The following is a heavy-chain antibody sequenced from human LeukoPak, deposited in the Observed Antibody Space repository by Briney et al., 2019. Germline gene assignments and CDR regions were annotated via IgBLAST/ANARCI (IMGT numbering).Heavy chain of an antibody. D-gene: IGHD2-21*02. CDR3: ARARRYCDGDCSSGVYWYFDL. CDR2: IFTSGST. Sequence: SETLSLTRSVSGMSISSYYWTWIRQPAGKGLEWIGRIFTSGSTSYNPSLTSRVTMSVDTSKNQFSLTLTSVTAADTAVYYCARARRYCDGDCSSGVYWYFDLWGRGTLVTVSS. J-gene: IGHJ2*01. V-gene: IGHV4-4*07. CDR1: GMSISSYY.